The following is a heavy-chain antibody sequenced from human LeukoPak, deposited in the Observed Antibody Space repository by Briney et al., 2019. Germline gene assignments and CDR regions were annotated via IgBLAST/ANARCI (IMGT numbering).Heavy chain of an antibody. Sequence: SETLPLTCAVYGGSFSDYYWNWIRQPPGKGLEWIGEINHSGSTNYNPSLKSRVTMSVDTFKNQFSLTLSSVTAADTAVYYCARVQDFETRGYYLGYWGHGTLVTVSS. CDR1: GGSFSDYY. D-gene: IGHD3-22*01. J-gene: IGHJ4*01. V-gene: IGHV4-34*01. CDR3: ARVQDFETRGYYLGY. CDR2: INHSGST.